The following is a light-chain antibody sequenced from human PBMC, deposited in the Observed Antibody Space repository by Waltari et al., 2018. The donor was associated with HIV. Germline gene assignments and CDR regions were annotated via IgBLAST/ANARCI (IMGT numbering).Light chain of an antibody. J-gene: IGKJ1*01. CDR2: GAS. CDR1: QSVSSH. CDR3: QQYNNWPRT. Sequence: EVMLTQSPATLSVAPGQRATVSCRASQSVSSHLAWYQQKSCQAPRLLIYGASSRATGIPARISGTGSGTEFTLTISSLQSEDFAVYYCQQYNNWPRTFGQGTKVEIK. V-gene: IGKV3-15*01.